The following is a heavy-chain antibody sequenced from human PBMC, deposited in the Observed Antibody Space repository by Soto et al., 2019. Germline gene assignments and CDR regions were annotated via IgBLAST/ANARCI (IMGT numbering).Heavy chain of an antibody. CDR2: LNPNSGNT. J-gene: IGHJ4*02. CDR1: GYTFTGYY. V-gene: IGHV1-8*02. Sequence: ASVKVSCKASGYTFTGYYMHWVRQATGQGLEWMGWLNPNSGNTGSAQKFQGRVTMTRNTSISTAYMELSSLRFEDTAVYYCARDGSRIEVAGNDYSGPATLVTVSS. D-gene: IGHD6-19*01. CDR3: ARDGSRIEVAGNDY.